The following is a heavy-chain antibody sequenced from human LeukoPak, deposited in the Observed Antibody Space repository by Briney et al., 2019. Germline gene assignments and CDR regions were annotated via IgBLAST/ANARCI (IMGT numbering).Heavy chain of an antibody. V-gene: IGHV3-30*02. CDR3: ARDRIEMATIFAY. CDR1: GFTFSSYG. D-gene: IGHD5-24*01. J-gene: IGHJ4*02. Sequence: PGGSLRLSCAASGFTFSSYGMHWVRQAPGKGLEWVAFIRYDGSNKYYADSVKGRFTISRDNAKNSLYLQMNSLRAEDTAVYYCARDRIEMATIFAYWGQGTLVTVSS. CDR2: IRYDGSNK.